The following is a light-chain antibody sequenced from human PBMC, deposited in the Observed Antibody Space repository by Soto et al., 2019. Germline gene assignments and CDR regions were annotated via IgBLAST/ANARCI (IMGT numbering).Light chain of an antibody. CDR2: DNN. J-gene: IGLJ2*01. Sequence: QSVLTQPPSVSAAPGQKVTISCSGISSNIGNNYLSWYQQLPGTAPKLLIYDNNKRPSGIPDRFSGSKSGTSATLGITGLQTGDEADYYCGSWDTSLSAVVFGGGTKLTVL. CDR1: SSNIGNNY. V-gene: IGLV1-51*01. CDR3: GSWDTSLSAVV.